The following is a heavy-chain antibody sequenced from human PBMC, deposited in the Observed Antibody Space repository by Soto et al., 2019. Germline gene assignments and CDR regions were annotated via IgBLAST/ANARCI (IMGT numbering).Heavy chain of an antibody. CDR1: GGSISSGDYY. J-gene: IGHJ3*02. CDR2: VYYTGST. D-gene: IGHD6-25*01. Sequence: QVHLQESGPGLVKPSQTLSLTCTVSGGSISSGDYYWSWIRQPPGQGLEWIGYVYYTGSTDYNPSLKSRVIISVDTSKNQFSLKLKSVTAADTAVYYCAREGPNISGLGAFDIWGQGTKVTVSS. CDR3: AREGPNISGLGAFDI. V-gene: IGHV4-30-4*01.